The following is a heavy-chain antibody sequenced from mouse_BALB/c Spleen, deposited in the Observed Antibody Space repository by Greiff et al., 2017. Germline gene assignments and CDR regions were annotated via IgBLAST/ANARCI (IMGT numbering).Heavy chain of an antibody. V-gene: IGHV5-6-3*01. CDR1: GFTFSSYG. J-gene: IGHJ3*01. CDR2: INSNGGST. D-gene: IGHD2-1*01. Sequence: EVHLVESGGGLVQPGGSLKLSCAASGFTFSSYGMSWVRQTPDKRLELVATINSNGGSTYYPDSVKGRFTISRDNAKNTLYLQMSSLKSEDTAMYYCARGGGNYVFAYWGQGTLVTVSA. CDR3: ARGGGNYVFAY.